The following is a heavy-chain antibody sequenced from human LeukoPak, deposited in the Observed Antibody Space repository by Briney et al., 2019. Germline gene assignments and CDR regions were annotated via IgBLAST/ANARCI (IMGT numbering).Heavy chain of an antibody. CDR3: ASRAPRYNYDRDLPIDD. V-gene: IGHV4-4*02. CDR2: IYHSGST. CDR1: GASISNSNW. D-gene: IGHD3-22*01. J-gene: IGHJ4*02. Sequence: SETLSLTCAVTGASISNSNWWTWVRQPPGTGLEWIGEIYHSGSTNYKTSLKSRATISVDKSKNQFSLKLNSVTAADTAVYYCASRAPRYNYDRDLPIDDWGQGTLVTVSS.